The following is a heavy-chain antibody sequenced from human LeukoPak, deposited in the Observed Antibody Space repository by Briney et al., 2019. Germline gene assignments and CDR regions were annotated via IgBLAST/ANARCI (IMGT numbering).Heavy chain of an antibody. CDR2: IYTSGST. Sequence: SETLSLTCTVSGGSISSGSYYWSWIRQPAGKGLEWIGRIYTSGSTNYNPSLKSRVTISVDTSKNQFSLKLSSVTAADTAVYYCAARGESRSPLGPYYYYYGMDVWGQGTTVTVSS. D-gene: IGHD1-26*01. CDR3: AARGESRSPLGPYYYYYGMDV. V-gene: IGHV4-61*02. J-gene: IGHJ6*02. CDR1: GGSISSGSYY.